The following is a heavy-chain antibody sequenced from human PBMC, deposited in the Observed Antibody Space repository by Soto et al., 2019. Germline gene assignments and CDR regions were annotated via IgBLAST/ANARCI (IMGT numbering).Heavy chain of an antibody. CDR3: AKEYYYGSGRGYYGMDF. J-gene: IGHJ6*02. D-gene: IGHD3-10*01. CDR1: GFTFSSYG. CDR2: ISYDGSNK. V-gene: IGHV3-30*18. Sequence: QVQLVESGGGVVQPGRSLRLSCAASGFTFSSYGIHWVRQAPGKGLEWMAVISYDGSNKYYADSVKGRFTISRDNSKNTLYLQMNSLRAEDTAVYYCAKEYYYGSGRGYYGMDFWGQGTTVTVSS.